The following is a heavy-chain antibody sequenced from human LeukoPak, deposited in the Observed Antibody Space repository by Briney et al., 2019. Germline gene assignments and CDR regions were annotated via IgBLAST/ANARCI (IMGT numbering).Heavy chain of an antibody. J-gene: IGHJ3*02. Sequence: SETLSLTCTVSGGSISSSGYYWGWIRQPPGKGLEWIGSIYYSGSTYYNPSLKSRVTISVDTSKNQFSLKLSSVTAADTAVYYCASGLQLVDAFDIWGQGTMVTVSS. CDR1: GGSISSSGYY. CDR2: IYYSGST. V-gene: IGHV4-39*01. CDR3: ASGLQLVDAFDI. D-gene: IGHD6-6*01.